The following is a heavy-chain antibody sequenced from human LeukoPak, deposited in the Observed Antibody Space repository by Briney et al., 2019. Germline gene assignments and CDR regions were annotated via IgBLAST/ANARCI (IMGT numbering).Heavy chain of an antibody. V-gene: IGHV4-34*01. Sequence: SETLSLTCAVYGGSFSDYYWSWIRQPPGKGLEWIGEINHSGSTNYNPSLKSRVTMSVDTSKNQFSLKLSSVTAADTAVYYCARVIDSSGSHDYWGQGTLVTVSS. CDR3: ARVIDSSGSHDY. CDR2: INHSGST. J-gene: IGHJ4*02. CDR1: GGSFSDYY. D-gene: IGHD3-22*01.